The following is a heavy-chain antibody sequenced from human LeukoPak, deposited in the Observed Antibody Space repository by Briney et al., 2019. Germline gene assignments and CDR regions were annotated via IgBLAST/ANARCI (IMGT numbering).Heavy chain of an antibody. CDR1: GGSISSYY. V-gene: IGHV4-59*01. CDR2: IYYSGST. J-gene: IGHJ6*03. CDR3: ARGRVSSSTWYSTYYYYFYMDV. D-gene: IGHD1-1*01. Sequence: PETLSLTCTVSGGSISSYYWSWIRQPPGKGLEWIGYIYYSGSTNYNPSLKSRVTISVDTSKNLFSLRLRSVTAADTAVYFCARGRVSSSTWYSTYYYYFYMDVWGKGTTVTVSS.